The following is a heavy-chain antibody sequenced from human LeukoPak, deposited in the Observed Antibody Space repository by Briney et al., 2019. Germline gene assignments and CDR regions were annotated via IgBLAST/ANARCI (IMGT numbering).Heavy chain of an antibody. CDR2: ISGSGGST. J-gene: IGHJ4*02. CDR1: GITLSNYG. CDR3: AKRGVVIRVILVGFHKEAYYFDS. Sequence: GGSLRLSCRVSGITLSNYGMSWVRQAPGKGLEWVAGISGSGGSTKYADSVKGRFTISRDDPKNTLYLQMTSLRAEDTAVYFCAKRGVVIRVILVGFHKEAYYFDSWGQGALVTVSS. D-gene: IGHD3-22*01. V-gene: IGHV3-23*01.